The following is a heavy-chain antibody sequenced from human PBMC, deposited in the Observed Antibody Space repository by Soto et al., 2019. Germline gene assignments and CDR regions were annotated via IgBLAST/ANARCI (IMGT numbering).Heavy chain of an antibody. CDR1: GYTLTELS. V-gene: IGHV1-24*01. Sequence: GASVKVSCKVSGYTLTELSMHWVRQAPGKGLEWMGGFDPEDGETIYAQKFQGRVTMTEDTSTDTAYMELSSLRAEDTAVYYCARGYYDSSGYYYQPPLRFGGMDVWGQGTTVTVSS. CDR2: FDPEDGET. J-gene: IGHJ6*02. D-gene: IGHD3-22*01. CDR3: ARGYYDSSGYYYQPPLRFGGMDV.